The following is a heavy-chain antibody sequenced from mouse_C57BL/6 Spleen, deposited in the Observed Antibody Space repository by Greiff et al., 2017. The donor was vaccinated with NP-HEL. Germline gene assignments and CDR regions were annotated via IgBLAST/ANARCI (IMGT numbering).Heavy chain of an antibody. CDR1: GYTFTSYW. Sequence: QVQLKQPGAELVRPGSSVKLSCKASGYTFTSYWMHWVKQRPIQGLEWIGNIDPSDSETHYNQKFKDKATLTVDKSSSTAYMQLSSLTSEDSAVYYCARGSYYSNWAYWGQGTLVTVSA. D-gene: IGHD2-5*01. V-gene: IGHV1-52*01. J-gene: IGHJ3*01. CDR2: IDPSDSET. CDR3: ARGSYYSNWAY.